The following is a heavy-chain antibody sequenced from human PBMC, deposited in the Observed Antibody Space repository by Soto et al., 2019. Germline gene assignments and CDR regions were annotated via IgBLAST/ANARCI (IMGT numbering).Heavy chain of an antibody. D-gene: IGHD6-6*01. CDR2: IIPIFGTA. V-gene: IGHV1-69*13. CDR1: GGTFSSYA. Sequence: GASVKVSCKASGGTFSSYAISWVRQAPGQGLGWMGGIIPIFGTANYAQKFQGRVTITADESTSTAYMELSSLRSEDTAVYYCASLYSSSSASRGAQSWFDPWGQGTLVTVSS. CDR3: ASLYSSSSASRGAQSWFDP. J-gene: IGHJ5*02.